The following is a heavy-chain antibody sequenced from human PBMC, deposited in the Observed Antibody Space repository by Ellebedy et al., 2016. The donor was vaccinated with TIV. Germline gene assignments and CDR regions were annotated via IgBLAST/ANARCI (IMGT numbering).Heavy chain of an antibody. J-gene: IGHJ4*02. Sequence: GESLKISXAASGFTFSSYAMSWVRQAPGKGLEWVSAISGSGGSTYYADSVKGRFTISRDNSKNTLYLQMNSLRAEDTAVYYCAKVNTGIVGATSGLDYWGQGTLVTVSS. V-gene: IGHV3-23*01. CDR3: AKVNTGIVGATSGLDY. CDR2: ISGSGGST. D-gene: IGHD1-26*01. CDR1: GFTFSSYA.